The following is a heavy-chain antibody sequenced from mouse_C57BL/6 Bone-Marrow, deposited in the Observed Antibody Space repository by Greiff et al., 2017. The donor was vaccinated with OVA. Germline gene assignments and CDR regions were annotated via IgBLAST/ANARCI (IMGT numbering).Heavy chain of an antibody. V-gene: IGHV10-1*01. D-gene: IGHD1-1*01. Sequence: EVKLMESGGGLVQPKGSLKLSCAASGFSFNTYAMNWVRQAPGKGLEWVARIRSKSNNYATYYADSVKDRFTISRDDSESMLYLQMNNLKTEDTAMYYCVRHGATVVARGGDWYFDVWGTGTTVTVSS. CDR3: VRHGATVVARGGDWYFDV. J-gene: IGHJ1*03. CDR1: GFSFNTYA. CDR2: IRSKSNNYAT.